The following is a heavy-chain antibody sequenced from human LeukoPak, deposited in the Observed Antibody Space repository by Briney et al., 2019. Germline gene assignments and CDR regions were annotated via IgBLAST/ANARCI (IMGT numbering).Heavy chain of an antibody. D-gene: IGHD2-15*01. Sequence: GGSLRLSCAASGFTFSSYEMNWVRQAPGKGLEWVSYISSSGGSTINYADSVKGRFTISRDNAKNSLYLQMNSLRAEDTAVYYCAIAPTGGIEWQLLKWGQGTLVTVSS. J-gene: IGHJ4*02. CDR1: GFTFSSYE. V-gene: IGHV3-48*03. CDR3: AIAPTGGIEWQLLK. CDR2: ISSSGGSTI.